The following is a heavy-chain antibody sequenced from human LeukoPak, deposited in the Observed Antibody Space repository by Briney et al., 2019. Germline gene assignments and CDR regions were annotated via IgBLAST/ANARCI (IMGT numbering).Heavy chain of an antibody. CDR3: AKGHSSGWYVYDY. J-gene: IGHJ4*02. V-gene: IGHV3-23*01. CDR1: GFTFSSYG. D-gene: IGHD6-19*01. CDR2: ISGSGGST. Sequence: GGSLRLSCAASGFTFSSYGMSWVRQAPGKGLEWVSAISGSGGSTYYADSVKGRFTISRDNSKNTLYLQMDSLRAEDTAVYYCAKGHSSGWYVYDYWGQGTLVTVSS.